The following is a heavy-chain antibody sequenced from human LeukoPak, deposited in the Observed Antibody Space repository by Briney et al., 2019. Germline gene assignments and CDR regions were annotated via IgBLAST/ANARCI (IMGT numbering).Heavy chain of an antibody. CDR3: ARLNYDFWSGYYYGMDV. J-gene: IGHJ6*02. V-gene: IGHV4-59*08. Sequence: SETLSLTCAVYGGSFSGYYWSWIRQPPGKGLEWIGYIYYSGSTNYNPSLKSRVTISVDTSKNQFSLKLSSVTAADTAVYYCARLNYDFWSGYYYGMDVWGQGTTVTVSS. CDR2: IYYSGST. D-gene: IGHD3-3*01. CDR1: GGSFSGYY.